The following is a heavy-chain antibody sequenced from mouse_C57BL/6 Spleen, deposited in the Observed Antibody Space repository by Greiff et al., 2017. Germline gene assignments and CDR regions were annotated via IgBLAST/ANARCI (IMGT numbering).Heavy chain of an antibody. Sequence: EVQLVESGGDLVKPGGSLKLSCAASGFTFSSYGMSWVRQTPDKRLEWVATISSGGSYTYYPDSVKGRFTISRDNAKHTLYLQMSSLKSEDTAMYYCAREDYGNFHFDYWGQGTTLTVSS. V-gene: IGHV5-6*01. CDR2: ISSGGSYT. J-gene: IGHJ2*01. CDR1: GFTFSSYG. D-gene: IGHD2-1*01. CDR3: AREDYGNFHFDY.